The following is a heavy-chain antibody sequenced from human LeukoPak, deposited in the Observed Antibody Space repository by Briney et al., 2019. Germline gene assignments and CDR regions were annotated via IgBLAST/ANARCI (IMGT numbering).Heavy chain of an antibody. CDR1: GGSISSHY. CDR2: IYYSGST. J-gene: IGHJ6*03. D-gene: IGHD1-14*01. CDR3: ARNRGGYNNPWSRSGQTPQDHYYMDV. Sequence: PSETLSLTCTVSGGSISSHYWSWIRQPPGKGLEWIGYIYYSGSTNYNPSLKSRVTISVDTSKNQFSLRLSSVTAADTAVYYCARNRGGYNNPWSRSGQTPQDHYYMDVWGKGTTVTVSS. V-gene: IGHV4-59*11.